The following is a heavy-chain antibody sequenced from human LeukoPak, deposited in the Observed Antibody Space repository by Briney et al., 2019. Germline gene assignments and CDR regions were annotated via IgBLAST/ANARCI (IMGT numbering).Heavy chain of an antibody. J-gene: IGHJ3*02. V-gene: IGHV3-74*01. CDR1: GFTFSSYW. CDR2: INSDGSST. D-gene: IGHD2-15*01. CDR3: ARDRPCGSGSCRYYDAFDI. Sequence: GGSLRLSCAASGFTFSSYWMHWVRQAPGKGLVWVSRINSDGSSTSYADSVKGRFTISRDNAKNTLYLQMNSLRAEDTAVYYCARDRPCGSGSCRYYDAFDIWGQGTMVTVSS.